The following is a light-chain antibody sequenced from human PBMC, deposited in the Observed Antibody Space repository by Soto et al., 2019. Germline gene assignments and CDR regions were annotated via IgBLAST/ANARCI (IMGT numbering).Light chain of an antibody. Sequence: QSALTQPPSASGTPGRRVTISCSGSSSNIGSNTVNWYQQLPGTAPKLLIYSNNQRPSGVPDRFSGSKSGTSASLAISGLQSEDEADYYCAAWDDSLNGPIFGTGTKVTVL. CDR1: SSNIGSNT. CDR3: AAWDDSLNGPI. CDR2: SNN. J-gene: IGLJ1*01. V-gene: IGLV1-44*01.